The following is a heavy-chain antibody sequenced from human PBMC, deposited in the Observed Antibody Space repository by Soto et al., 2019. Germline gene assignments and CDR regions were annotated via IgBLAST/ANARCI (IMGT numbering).Heavy chain of an antibody. D-gene: IGHD3-3*01. CDR2: IYYTGAT. CDR1: GGSISSADYY. V-gene: IGHV4-30-4*01. Sequence: PSETVSLTCTVSGGSISSADYYWTWIRQPPGKGLEWIGYIYYTGATYYNPSLRSRVTISVDTSNNQFSLKLTSVTVADTAVYYCARVADFWTGYYFDYWGQGTLVTV. CDR3: ARVADFWTGYYFDY. J-gene: IGHJ4*02.